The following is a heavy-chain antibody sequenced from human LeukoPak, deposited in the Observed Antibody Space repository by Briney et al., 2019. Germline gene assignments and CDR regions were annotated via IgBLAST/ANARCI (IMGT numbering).Heavy chain of an antibody. D-gene: IGHD1-14*01. J-gene: IGHJ3*02. CDR3: ARDPGEGGVTFDI. CDR1: GFTFSSYA. Sequence: PGGSLRLSCAASGFTFSSYAMHWVRQAPGKGLEWVAVISYGGSNKYYADSVKGRFTISRDNSKNTLYLQMNSLRAEDTAVYYCARDPGEGGVTFDIWGQGTMVTVSS. CDR2: ISYGGSNK. V-gene: IGHV3-30-3*01.